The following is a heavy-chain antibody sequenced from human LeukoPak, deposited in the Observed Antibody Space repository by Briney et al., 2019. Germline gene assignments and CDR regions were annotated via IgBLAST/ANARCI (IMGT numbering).Heavy chain of an antibody. Sequence: GGSLRLSCAASGFTFSSYWMHWVRQAPGKGLVWVSRINSDGGSIDYADPVKGRFTISRDNAKNTLYLQMNSLRAEDTAVYYCARTGSSWYDLYFDLWGRGTLVTVSS. V-gene: IGHV3-74*01. CDR2: INSDGGSI. CDR1: GFTFSSYW. J-gene: IGHJ2*01. CDR3: ARTGSSWYDLYFDL. D-gene: IGHD6-13*01.